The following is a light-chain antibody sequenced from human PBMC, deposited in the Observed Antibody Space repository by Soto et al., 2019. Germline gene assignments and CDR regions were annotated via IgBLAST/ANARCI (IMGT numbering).Light chain of an antibody. CDR3: CSYAGSFWV. CDR1: SSDVGGYNY. J-gene: IGLJ1*01. V-gene: IGLV2-11*01. CDR2: DVS. Sequence: QSALTQPRSVSGSPGQSVTISCTGTSSDVGGYNYVSWYQQHPGKAPKLMIYDVSKRPSGVPDRFSGSKPGNTASLTISGLQAEDEADYYCCSYAGSFWVFGTGTKVTVL.